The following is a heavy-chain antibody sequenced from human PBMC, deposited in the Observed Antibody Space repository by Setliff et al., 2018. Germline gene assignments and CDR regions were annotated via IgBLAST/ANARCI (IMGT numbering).Heavy chain of an antibody. CDR2: IYPGDSHT. Sequence: GGSLKISCKASGYSFRSYWIGWVRQVPGKGLEWMGIIYPGDSHTRYSPSFQGQVTISADKSILTAFLQWTYLKASDSAMYYCARLGRNNSAPPGDYWGQGTLVTVSS. CDR3: ARLGRNNSAPPGDY. J-gene: IGHJ4*02. CDR1: GYSFRSYW. D-gene: IGHD6-25*01. V-gene: IGHV5-51*01.